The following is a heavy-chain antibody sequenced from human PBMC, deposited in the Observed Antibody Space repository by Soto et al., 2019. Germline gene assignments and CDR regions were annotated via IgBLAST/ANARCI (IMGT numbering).Heavy chain of an antibody. CDR3: ARQGSWPYYYIGADV. Sequence: ASVKVSCKASGYTFTTSGISWVRQAPGQGLEWMGWISTYNGDTNSAQKFQGRVTMTADTSTGTVYMELMSLKSDDTAVYYCARQGSWPYYYIGADVWGQGTTVNVSS. J-gene: IGHJ6*02. V-gene: IGHV1-18*01. CDR1: GYTFTTSG. CDR2: ISTYNGDT. D-gene: IGHD1-26*01.